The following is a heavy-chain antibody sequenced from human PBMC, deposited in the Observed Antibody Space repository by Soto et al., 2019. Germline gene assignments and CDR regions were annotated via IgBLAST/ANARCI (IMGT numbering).Heavy chain of an antibody. CDR3: ARVRGGSRFDY. CDR2: ISYDGSNK. J-gene: IGHJ4*02. CDR1: GFTFSSYA. Sequence: QVQLVESGGGVVQPGRSLRLSCAASGFTFSSYAMHWVRQAPGKGLEWVAVISYDGSNKYYADSVKGRFTISRDNSKNTLYLQMNSLRAEDTAVYYCARVRGGSRFDYWGQGTLVTVSS. V-gene: IGHV3-30-3*01. D-gene: IGHD2-15*01.